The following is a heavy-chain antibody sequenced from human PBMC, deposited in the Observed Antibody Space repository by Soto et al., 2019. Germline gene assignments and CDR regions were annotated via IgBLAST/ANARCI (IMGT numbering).Heavy chain of an antibody. D-gene: IGHD3-3*01. Sequence: SETLSLTCTVSGGSISSSSYYWGWIRQPPGKGLEWIGSIYYSGSTYYNPSLKSRVTISVDTSKNQFSLRLSSVTAADTAVYYCARYYDFWSGYYGDAFDIWGQGTMVTVSS. CDR3: ARYYDFWSGYYGDAFDI. CDR1: GGSISSSSYY. V-gene: IGHV4-39*01. J-gene: IGHJ3*02. CDR2: IYYSGST.